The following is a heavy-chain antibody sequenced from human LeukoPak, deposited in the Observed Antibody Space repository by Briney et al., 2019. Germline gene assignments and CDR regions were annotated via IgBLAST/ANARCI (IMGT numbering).Heavy chain of an antibody. D-gene: IGHD1-1*01. V-gene: IGHV1-2*02. CDR2: INFNSGGK. CDR1: AYTFSGYY. CDR3: ASPLEGGDY. J-gene: IGHJ4*02. Sequence: ASVKVSCKASAYTFSGYYIHWVRQAPGQGLEWMGWINFNSGGKIFAEKFQDRVTMARDTSTSTAYMELSSLRSEDTAVYYCASPLEGGDYWGQGTLVTVSS.